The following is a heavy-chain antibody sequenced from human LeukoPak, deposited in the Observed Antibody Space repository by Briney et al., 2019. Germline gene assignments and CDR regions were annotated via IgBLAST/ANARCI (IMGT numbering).Heavy chain of an antibody. Sequence: SGTLSLTCTVTGGSVTSDNHYWPGIRQPPGKGLEWIGYVYYSGSTNYNPSLKSRVTISLDTSKNQFSLRLSSVTAADTAVYYCGRDLDCSGQCLPEGPWGQGTLVTVSS. D-gene: IGHD1-14*01. CDR1: GGSVTSDNHY. CDR2: VYYSGST. V-gene: IGHV4-61*01. CDR3: GRDLDCSGQCLPEGP. J-gene: IGHJ5*02.